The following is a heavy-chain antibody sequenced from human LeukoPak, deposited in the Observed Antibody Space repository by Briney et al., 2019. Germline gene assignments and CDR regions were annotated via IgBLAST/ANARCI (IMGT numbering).Heavy chain of an antibody. V-gene: IGHV3-13*01. Sequence: GGSLRLSCVASGFNFSKNDMHWVRQTTERGLEWVSAIGVGGDTYYADPVKGQFTISRENGKNSVYLQMNSLRAGDTALYFCAKAFDYNGLRGEGGSFDCWGQGALVTVSS. D-gene: IGHD4-11*01. J-gene: IGHJ4*02. CDR3: AKAFDYNGLRGEGGSFDC. CDR1: GFNFSKND. CDR2: IGVGGDT.